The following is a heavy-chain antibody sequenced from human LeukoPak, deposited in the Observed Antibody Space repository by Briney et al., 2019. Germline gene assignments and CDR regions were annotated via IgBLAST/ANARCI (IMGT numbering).Heavy chain of an antibody. D-gene: IGHD3-16*02. J-gene: IGHJ4*02. Sequence: PGGSLRLSCAASGFTFSSYGMHWVRQAPGKGLEWVAFIRYDGSNKYYADSVKGRFTISRDNSKNTLYLQMNSLRAEDTAVYYCAKDRDNMITFGGVIDYWGQGTLVTVSS. V-gene: IGHV3-30*02. CDR3: AKDRDNMITFGGVIDY. CDR1: GFTFSSYG. CDR2: IRYDGSNK.